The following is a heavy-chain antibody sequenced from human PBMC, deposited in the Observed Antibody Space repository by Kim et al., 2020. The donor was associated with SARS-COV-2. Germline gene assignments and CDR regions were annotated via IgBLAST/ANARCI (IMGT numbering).Heavy chain of an antibody. CDR2: ISAYNGNT. Sequence: ASVKVSCKASGYTFTSYGISWVRQAPGQGLEWMGWISAYNGNTNYAQKLQGRVTMTTDTSTSTAYMELRSLRSDDTAVYYCARVPISTIFGVVTNYYYYYYYMDVWGKGTTVTVSS. V-gene: IGHV1-18*01. CDR1: GYTFTSYG. J-gene: IGHJ6*03. D-gene: IGHD3-3*01. CDR3: ARVPISTIFGVVTNYYYYYYYMDV.